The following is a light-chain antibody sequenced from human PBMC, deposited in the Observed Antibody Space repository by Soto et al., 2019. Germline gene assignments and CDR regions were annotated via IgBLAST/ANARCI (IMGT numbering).Light chain of an antibody. CDR3: QQYYSPPS. J-gene: IGKJ1*01. V-gene: IGKV1-8*01. CDR1: QGISSY. Sequence: AIRMTQSPSSFSASTGDRVTITCRASQGISSYLAWYQQKPGKAPKLLIYAASTLQSGVPSRFSGSGSGTDFTLTISCLQSEDFATYYCQQYYSPPSFGQGTKVDIK. CDR2: AAS.